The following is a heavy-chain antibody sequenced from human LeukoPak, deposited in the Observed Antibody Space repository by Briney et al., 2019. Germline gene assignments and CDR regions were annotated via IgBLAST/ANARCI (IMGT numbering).Heavy chain of an antibody. CDR1: GFTFTRHY. D-gene: IGHD3-3*01. CDR2: INPSGGST. V-gene: IGHV1-46*03. J-gene: IGHJ4*02. CDR3: ASARGLRFLEWAVGY. Sequence: ASLNVYWKASGFTFTRHYMQWERLAPGRGFAGLGIINPSGGSTSYAQKFQGRVTMTRDTSTSTVYMELSSLRSEDTAVYYCASARGLRFLEWAVGYWGQGTLVTVSS.